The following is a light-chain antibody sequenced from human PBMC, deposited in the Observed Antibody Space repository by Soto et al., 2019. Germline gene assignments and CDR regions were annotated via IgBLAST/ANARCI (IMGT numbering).Light chain of an antibody. CDR3: QQYNIWPRT. CDR1: QSVRSN. Sequence: EIVMTQSPATLSVSAGERATLSCRASQSVRSNLAWYQQKPGQAPRLLIYGASTRATGIPARFSGSGSGTEFTLSISSLHSEDFAVYYCQQYNIWPRTFGQGTKLEIK. V-gene: IGKV3-15*01. J-gene: IGKJ2*01. CDR2: GAS.